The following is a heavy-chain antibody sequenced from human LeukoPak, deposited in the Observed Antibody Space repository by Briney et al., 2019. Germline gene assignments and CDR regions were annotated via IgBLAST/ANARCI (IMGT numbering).Heavy chain of an antibody. CDR2: ISAYNGNT. CDR3: ARPYSSSSPYYFDY. D-gene: IGHD6-6*01. CDR1: GGTFSSYA. Sequence: GASVKVSCKASGGTFSSYAISWVRQAPGQGLEWMGWISAYNGNTNYAQKLQGRVTMTTDTSTSTAYMELRSLRSDDTAVYYCARPYSSSSPYYFDYWGQGTLVTVSS. J-gene: IGHJ4*02. V-gene: IGHV1-18*01.